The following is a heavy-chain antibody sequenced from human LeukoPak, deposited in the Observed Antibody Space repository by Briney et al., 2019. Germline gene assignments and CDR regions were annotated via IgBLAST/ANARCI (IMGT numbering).Heavy chain of an antibody. V-gene: IGHV4-31*03. CDR3: ARGGYDSSDNWFDP. CDR1: GGSISSGGYY. D-gene: IGHD3-22*01. J-gene: IGHJ5*02. Sequence: SETLSLTCTVSGGSISSGGYYWSWIRQHPGKGLEGIGYIYYSGSTYYNPSLKSRVTISVDPSKNRFSLKLSSVTAADTAVYYWARGGYDSSDNWFDPWGQRTLVTVSS. CDR2: IYYSGST.